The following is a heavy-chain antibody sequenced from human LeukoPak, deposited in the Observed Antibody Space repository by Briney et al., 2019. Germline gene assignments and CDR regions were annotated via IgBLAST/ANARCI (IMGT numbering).Heavy chain of an antibody. CDR2: LQYDGSSI. D-gene: IGHD2-2*01. V-gene: IGHV3-30*02. CDR1: GFTFRTSG. J-gene: IGHJ4*02. CDR3: AKEINGIVPAAWAF. Sequence: GGSLRLSCAASGFTFRTSGMHWVRQAPGKGLEWVAFLQYDGSSIYYADSVKGRFTISRDNSKNTLYLQMDSLRLEDTAVYYCAKEINGIVPAAWAFWGQGTLLTVSS.